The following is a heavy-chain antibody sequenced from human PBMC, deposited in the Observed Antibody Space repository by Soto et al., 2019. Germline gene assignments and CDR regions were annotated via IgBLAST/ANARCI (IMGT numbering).Heavy chain of an antibody. CDR2: INPIFDTT. J-gene: IGHJ6*02. Sequence: GPSVKVSCKTSGGTFSSSGISWVRQAPGQGLEWLGRINPIFDTTNYAQKFQARVTITADESTSTAYMELSSLRSEDTAVYYCARDRAGDNSNYPYDMDVWGQGTTVTVSS. D-gene: IGHD4-4*01. CDR3: ARDRAGDNSNYPYDMDV. V-gene: IGHV1-69*13. CDR1: GGTFSSSG.